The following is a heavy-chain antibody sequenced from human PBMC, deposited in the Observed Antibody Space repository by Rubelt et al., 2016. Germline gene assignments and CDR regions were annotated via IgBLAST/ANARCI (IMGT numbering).Heavy chain of an antibody. J-gene: IGHJ4*02. CDR3: ARYYEDSSGYVYFDY. CDR1: GYTFTSYA. Sequence: QVQLVQSGAEVKKPGASVKVSCKASGYTFTSYAMHWVRQAPGQRLEWMGWINAGNGNTKYSQKFQGRVTITRDTSAGTAYMGLSSLRSEDTAVYYCARYYEDSSGYVYFDYWGQGTLVTVSS. CDR2: INAGNGNT. D-gene: IGHD3-22*01. V-gene: IGHV1-3*01.